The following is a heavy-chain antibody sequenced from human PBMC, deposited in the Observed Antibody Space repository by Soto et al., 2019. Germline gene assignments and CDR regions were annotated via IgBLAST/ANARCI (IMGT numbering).Heavy chain of an antibody. Sequence: GGSLRLSCAASGFTFSSYAMHWVRQAPGKGLEWVAVISYDGSNKYYADSVKGRFTISRDNSKNTLYLQMNSLRAEDTAVYYCARPTSDFVLVPAALLTYSYYGMDVWGQGPRVTVS. V-gene: IGHV3-30-3*01. CDR2: ISYDGSNK. CDR1: GFTFSSYA. D-gene: IGHD2-2*01. J-gene: IGHJ6*02. CDR3: ARPTSDFVLVPAALLTYSYYGMDV.